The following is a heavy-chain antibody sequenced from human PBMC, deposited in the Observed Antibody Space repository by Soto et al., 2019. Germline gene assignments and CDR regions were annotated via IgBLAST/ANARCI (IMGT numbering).Heavy chain of an antibody. CDR2: ISGSGGST. V-gene: IGHV3-23*01. J-gene: IGHJ4*02. Sequence: GGSLRLSCAASGFTFSSYAMSWVRQAPGKGLEWVSAISGSGGSTYYADSVKGRFTISRDNSKNTLYLQMKSLRAEDTAVYYCAISKVAQGYSYGYYFDYWGQGTLVTVSS. CDR3: AISKVAQGYSYGYYFDY. CDR1: GFTFSSYA. D-gene: IGHD5-18*01.